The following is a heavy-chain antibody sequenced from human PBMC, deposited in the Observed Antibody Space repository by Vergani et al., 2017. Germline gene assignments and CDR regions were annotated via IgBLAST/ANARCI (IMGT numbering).Heavy chain of an antibody. CDR2: ISDDGSNK. J-gene: IGHJ4*02. CDR3: AKSRSWIQLWLTGY. Sequence: QVQLVESGGGVVQPGRSLRLSCAASGFTFSSYGMHWVRQAPGKGVEGVAVISDDGSNKHYADSVKGRFTISRDNSKNTLFLQMNSLRAEDTAVYYCAKSRSWIQLWLTGYWGQGTLVTVSS. V-gene: IGHV3-30*18. D-gene: IGHD5-18*01. CDR1: GFTFSSYG.